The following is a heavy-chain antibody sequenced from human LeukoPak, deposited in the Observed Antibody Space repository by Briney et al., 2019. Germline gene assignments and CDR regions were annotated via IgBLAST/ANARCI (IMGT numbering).Heavy chain of an antibody. CDR2: IDPSGGST. CDR1: GYTFTNYY. Sequence: ASVKVSCTASGYTFTNYYMHWVRQAPGQGLEWMGIIDPSGGSTSYSQKFQGRVTMTRDTSTSTVYMELSSLRSEDTAVYYCARDNTTTGPFDYWGQGTLVTVSS. D-gene: IGHD1-1*01. CDR3: ARDNTTTGPFDY. J-gene: IGHJ4*02. V-gene: IGHV1-46*01.